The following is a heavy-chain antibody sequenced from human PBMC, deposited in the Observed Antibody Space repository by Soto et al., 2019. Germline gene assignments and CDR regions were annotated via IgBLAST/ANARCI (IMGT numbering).Heavy chain of an antibody. CDR3: GRGVWIAVACTDYYYGMDV. D-gene: IGHD6-19*01. J-gene: IGHJ6*02. V-gene: IGHV1-69*13. CDR2: IIPIFGTA. Sequence: SVKVSCKASGGTFSSYAISWVRQAPGQGLEWMGGIIPIFGTANYAQKFQGRVTITADESTSTAYMELSSLRSEDTAVYYCGRGVWIAVACTDYYYGMDVWGQGTTVTVSS. CDR1: GGTFSSYA.